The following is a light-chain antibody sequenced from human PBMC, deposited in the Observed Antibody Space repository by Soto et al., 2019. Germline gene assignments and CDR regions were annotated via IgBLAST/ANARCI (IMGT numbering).Light chain of an antibody. CDR2: GAC. CDR3: QQYGSSPPWT. J-gene: IGKJ1*01. CDR1: QSVSSSY. V-gene: IGKV3-20*01. Sequence: EIVLTQSPGTLSLSPGERATLSCRASQSVSSSYLAWYQQKPGQAPRLLIYGACSRATGIPDRFSGSGSGTDFTLTISRLEPEEFAVYYCQQYGSSPPWTFGQGTKVEIK.